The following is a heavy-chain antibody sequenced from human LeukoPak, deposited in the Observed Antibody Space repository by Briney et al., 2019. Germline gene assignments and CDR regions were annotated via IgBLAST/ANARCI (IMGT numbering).Heavy chain of an antibody. CDR1: GFTFSSYS. CDR3: ARDRPTGNAFDY. V-gene: IGHV3-21*01. Sequence: GGSLRLSCAASGFTFSSYSMNWVRQAPGKGLEWVSSISSSSSYIYYADSVKGRFTISRDNSKNTLYLQMNSLRAEDTAVYYCARDRPTGNAFDYWGQGTLVTVSS. D-gene: IGHD1-1*01. CDR2: ISSSSSYI. J-gene: IGHJ4*02.